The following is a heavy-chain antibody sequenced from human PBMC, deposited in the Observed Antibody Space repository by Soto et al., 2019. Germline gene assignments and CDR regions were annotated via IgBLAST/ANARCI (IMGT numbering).Heavy chain of an antibody. Sequence: GGSLRLSCAASGFTFSSYGMHWVRQAPGKGLEWVAVISYDGSNKYYADSVKGRFTISRDNSKNTLYLQMNSLRAEDTAVYYCAKEGGRKWAAAGTPLDYWGQGTLVTVSS. V-gene: IGHV3-30*18. CDR1: GFTFSSYG. CDR2: ISYDGSNK. CDR3: AKEGGRKWAAAGTPLDY. D-gene: IGHD6-13*01. J-gene: IGHJ4*02.